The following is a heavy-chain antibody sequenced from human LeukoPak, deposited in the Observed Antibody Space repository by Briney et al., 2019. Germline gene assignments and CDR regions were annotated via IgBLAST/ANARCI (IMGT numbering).Heavy chain of an antibody. V-gene: IGHV1-8*01. CDR1: GYSFTSYD. CDR2: MKPNSGNT. D-gene: IGHD6-6*01. CDR3: ARGQMAGIAARSDFDY. J-gene: IGHJ4*02. Sequence: GASVKVSCMASGYSFTSYDIYWVRQAPGLGLEWMGWMKPNSGNTGYAQKFQGRVTMTRNTSISTAYMELSSLRSEDTAVYYCARGQMAGIAARSDFDYWGQGTLVTVSS.